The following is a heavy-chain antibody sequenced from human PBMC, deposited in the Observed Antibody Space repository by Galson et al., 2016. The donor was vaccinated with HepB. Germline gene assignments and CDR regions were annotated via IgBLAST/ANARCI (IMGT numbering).Heavy chain of an antibody. CDR2: VSYDGTNQ. CDR1: GFMFSGYA. D-gene: IGHD2-15*01. Sequence: SLRLSCAASGFMFSGYAMHWVRQAPGKGLEWVAFVSYDGTNQYYTDSVKGRFTISRDNSKSTLYLQMNGLRPEDSALYYCAREVTYCSGGGCYYFDYWGQGTLVTVSS. CDR3: AREVTYCSGGGCYYFDY. J-gene: IGHJ4*02. V-gene: IGHV3-30-3*01.